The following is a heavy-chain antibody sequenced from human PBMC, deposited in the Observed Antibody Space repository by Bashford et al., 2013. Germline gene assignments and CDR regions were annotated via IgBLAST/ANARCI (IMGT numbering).Heavy chain of an antibody. CDR3: ARVDGSGKKNNWFDP. J-gene: IGHJ5*02. V-gene: IGHV4-31*03. CDR1: GGSISNGAYY. Sequence: SETLSLTCTVSGGSISNGAYYWSWIRQHPGKGLEWIGNIYYSGTTYYNPSLKSRGTISVDTSNNQFSLKLSSVTAADTAVYYCARVDGSGKKNNWFDPWGRGNDWSPSPQ. D-gene: IGHD3-10*01. CDR2: IYYSGTT.